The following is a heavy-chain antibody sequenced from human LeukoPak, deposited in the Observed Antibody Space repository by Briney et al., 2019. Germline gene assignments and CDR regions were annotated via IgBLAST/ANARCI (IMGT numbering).Heavy chain of an antibody. J-gene: IGHJ4*02. CDR1: GYSFTWYY. CDR2: INPHSGGT. D-gene: IGHD5-18*01. V-gene: IGHV1-2*02. CDR3: ARDPETAMIKGDY. Sequence: ASVKVSFTASGYSFTWYYMHWVRQAPGQGLEWMGWINPHSGGTNYAQKYQGRVTMTRDTSISTAYLELSRLRSDDTAVYYCARDPETAMIKGDYWGQGTLVTVSS.